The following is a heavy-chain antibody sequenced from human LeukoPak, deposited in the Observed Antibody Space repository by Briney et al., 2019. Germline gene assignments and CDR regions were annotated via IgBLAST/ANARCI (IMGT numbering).Heavy chain of an antibody. V-gene: IGHV1-46*01. CDR1: GYTFTSYY. D-gene: IGHD3-10*01. CDR2: INPSGGST. J-gene: IGHJ4*02. Sequence: GASVKVSCKASGYTFTSYYMHWVRQAPGQGLEWMGIINPSGGSTSYAQKFQGRVTMTRDMSTSTVYMELSSLRSEDTAVYYCARGAVLLWFGELLEEYYFDYRGQGTLVTVSS. CDR3: ARGAVLLWFGELLEEYYFDY.